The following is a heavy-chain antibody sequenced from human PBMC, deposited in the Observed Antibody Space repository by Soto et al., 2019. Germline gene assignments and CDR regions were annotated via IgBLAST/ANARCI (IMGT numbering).Heavy chain of an antibody. CDR3: ARDNGHYGDYVAFDI. V-gene: IGHV3-21*01. D-gene: IGHD4-17*01. CDR1: GFTFSSYS. CDR2: ISSSSSYI. Sequence: EVQLVESGGGLVKPGGSLRLSCAASGFTFSSYSMNWVRQAPGMGLEWVSSISSSSSYIYYADSVKGRFTISRDNAKNSLYLQMNSLRAEDTAVYYCARDNGHYGDYVAFDIWGQGTMVTVSS. J-gene: IGHJ3*02.